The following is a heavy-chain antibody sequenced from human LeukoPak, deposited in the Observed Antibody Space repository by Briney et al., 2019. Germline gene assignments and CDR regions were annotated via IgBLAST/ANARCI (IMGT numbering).Heavy chain of an antibody. V-gene: IGHV3-23*01. CDR3: ARDESRWLVRLYFDS. J-gene: IGHJ4*02. Sequence: GGSLRLSCAASGFTFSSYDLTWVRQAPGKGLEWVSGISGGGLSTYYADSVKGRFTISRDNSKNTLYVQMNSLRAEDTAVYYCARDESRWLVRLYFDSWGQGTLVTVSS. CDR2: ISGGGLST. D-gene: IGHD6-19*01. CDR1: GFTFSSYD.